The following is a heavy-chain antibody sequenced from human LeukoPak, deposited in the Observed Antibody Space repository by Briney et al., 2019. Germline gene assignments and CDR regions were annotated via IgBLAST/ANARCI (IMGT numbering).Heavy chain of an antibody. V-gene: IGHV3-21*01. D-gene: IGHD2-2*01. J-gene: IGHJ4*02. CDR3: ARDEDQYYFDY. CDR1: GFTFSSYS. CDR2: ISSSSSYI. Sequence: GGSLRLSCAASGFTFSSYSMNWVRQAPGKGLEGVSSISSSSSYIYYADSVKGRFTISRDNAKNSLYLQMNSLRAEDTAVYYCARDEDQYYFDYWGQGTLVTVSS.